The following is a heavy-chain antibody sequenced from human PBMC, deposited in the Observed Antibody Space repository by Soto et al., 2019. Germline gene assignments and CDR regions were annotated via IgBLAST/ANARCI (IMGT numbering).Heavy chain of an antibody. CDR3: ARDTYGNGIMDV. J-gene: IGHJ6*02. CDR2: IYYSGST. V-gene: IGHV4-30-4*01. D-gene: IGHD1-20*01. Sequence: PSETLSLTCTVSGGSISSGDYYWSWIRQPPGKGLEWIGYIYYSGSTYYNPSLKSRVTISVDTSKNQFSLKLSSVTAADTAVYYCARDTYGNGIMDVWGQGTTVTVSS. CDR1: GGSISSGDYY.